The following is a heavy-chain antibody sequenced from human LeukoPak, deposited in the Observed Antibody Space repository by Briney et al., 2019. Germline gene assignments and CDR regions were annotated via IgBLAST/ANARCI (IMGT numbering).Heavy chain of an antibody. D-gene: IGHD2-2*01. Sequence: AAVKDSCKASGYTFTSYDINWVRQATGQGLEGMGWMNPKSGNKHYAQKLQGRVTITRSTSISTDYIELSSLRSEDTAVYYCARGIVVPRAHMSPRFDPWGQGTLVTVSS. CDR3: ARGIVVPRAHMSPRFDP. V-gene: IGHV1-8*03. CDR2: MNPKSGNK. CDR1: GYTFTSYD. J-gene: IGHJ5*02.